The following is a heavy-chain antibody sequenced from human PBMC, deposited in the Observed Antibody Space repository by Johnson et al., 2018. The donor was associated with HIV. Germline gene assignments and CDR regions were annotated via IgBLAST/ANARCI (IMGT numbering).Heavy chain of an antibody. J-gene: IGHJ3*02. CDR3: ARSGPNWAFDI. D-gene: IGHD1-1*01. Sequence: EVQLVESGGGLVKPGGSLRLSCAASGFTFSDYYMSWIRQAPGKGLVWVSRINSDGSSTSYADSVKGRFTISRDNAKNTMFVQMNSLRAEDTAVYYCARSGPNWAFDIWGQGTMVTVSS. CDR1: GFTFSDYY. V-gene: IGHV3-74*02. CDR2: INSDGSST.